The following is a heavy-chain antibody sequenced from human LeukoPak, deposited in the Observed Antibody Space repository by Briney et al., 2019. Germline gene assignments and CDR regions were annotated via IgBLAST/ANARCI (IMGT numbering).Heavy chain of an antibody. Sequence: PGGSLRLSCAASGFTFSSYAMHWVRQAPGKGLEWVAAISYDGSNKYYADPVKGRFTISRDNSKNTLYLQMNSLRAEDTAVYYCARDRGTKYFDYWGQGTLVTVSS. D-gene: IGHD3-10*01. J-gene: IGHJ4*02. CDR1: GFTFSSYA. V-gene: IGHV3-30*04. CDR2: ISYDGSNK. CDR3: ARDRGTKYFDY.